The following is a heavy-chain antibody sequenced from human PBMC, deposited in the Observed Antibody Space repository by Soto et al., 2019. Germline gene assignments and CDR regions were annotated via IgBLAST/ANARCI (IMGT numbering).Heavy chain of an antibody. J-gene: IGHJ4*02. Sequence: SETLSLTCTVSGGSISTSNYYWGWIRQPPGKGLEWIGTLSYSESSYYNPSLKSRVSISADTSKNQFSLRLRSVTAADTAVYYCASQRDTALVQFDFWGQGTLVTVSS. CDR2: LSYSESS. V-gene: IGHV4-39*01. CDR3: ASQRDTALVQFDF. CDR1: GGSISTSNYY. D-gene: IGHD5-18*01.